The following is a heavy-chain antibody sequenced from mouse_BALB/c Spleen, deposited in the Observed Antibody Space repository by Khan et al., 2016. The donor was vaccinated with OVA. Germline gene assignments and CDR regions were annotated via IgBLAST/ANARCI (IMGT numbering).Heavy chain of an antibody. J-gene: IGHJ3*01. CDR1: GFTFSAYS. D-gene: IGHD4-1*01. CDR3: ASHLTGSFAY. Sequence: EVELVESGGDLVKPGGSLKLSCAASGFTFSAYSMSWVRQTPDKRLEWVATISSGADYTYYPDGVKGRFTISRDNAKNTLYLQMSSLKSEYTAMYYCASHLTGSFAYWGQGTLVTVSA. V-gene: IGHV5-6*01. CDR2: ISSGADYT.